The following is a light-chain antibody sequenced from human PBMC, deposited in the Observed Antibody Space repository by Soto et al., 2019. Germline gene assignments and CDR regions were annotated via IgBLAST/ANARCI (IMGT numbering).Light chain of an antibody. CDR3: QKYNNRPPWT. Sequence: EIVVTQSPAALSVSPGERATLSCRASQSIGGNLAWYQQKPGQAPRLLIYDVSTRATGIPARFSGRGSGTEFPPTISRLQSEDFALYYCQKYNNRPPWTFGQGTKVEIK. CDR2: DVS. J-gene: IGKJ1*01. V-gene: IGKV3-15*01. CDR1: QSIGGN.